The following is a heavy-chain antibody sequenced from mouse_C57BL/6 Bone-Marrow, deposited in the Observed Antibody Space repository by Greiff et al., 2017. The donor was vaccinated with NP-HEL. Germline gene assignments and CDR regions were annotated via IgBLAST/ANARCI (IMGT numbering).Heavy chain of an antibody. D-gene: IGHD2-5*01. Sequence: QVQLKESGAELVRPGASVKLSCKASGYTFTDYYINWVKQRPGQGLEWIARIYPGSGNTYYNEKFKGKATLTAEKSSSTAYMQLSSLTSEDSAVYFCARRGLYYSNYCYWYFDVWGTGTTVTVSS. CDR3: ARRGLYYSNYCYWYFDV. J-gene: IGHJ1*03. V-gene: IGHV1-76*01. CDR1: GYTFTDYY. CDR2: IYPGSGNT.